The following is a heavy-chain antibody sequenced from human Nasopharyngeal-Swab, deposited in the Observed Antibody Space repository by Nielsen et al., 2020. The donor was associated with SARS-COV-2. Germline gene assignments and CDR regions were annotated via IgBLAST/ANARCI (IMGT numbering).Heavy chain of an antibody. CDR3: ARDPYSSTSCYECYYYGMDV. J-gene: IGHJ6*02. CDR1: GYTFTSYG. D-gene: IGHD2-2*01. CDR2: ISAYNGNT. Sequence: ASVKVPCKASGYTFTSYGISWVRPAPAQGLEWMGWISAYNGNTNYAQKLQGRVTMTTDTSTSTAYMELRSLRSDDTAVYYCARDPYSSTSCYECYYYGMDVWSQGTTVTVSS. V-gene: IGHV1-18*04.